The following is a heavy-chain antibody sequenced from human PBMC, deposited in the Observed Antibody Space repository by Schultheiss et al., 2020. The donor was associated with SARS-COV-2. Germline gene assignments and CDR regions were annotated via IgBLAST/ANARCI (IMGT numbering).Heavy chain of an antibody. CDR3: ARDHKNPAYCTNGVCYSFDY. V-gene: IGHV4-59*12. J-gene: IGHJ4*02. D-gene: IGHD2-8*01. CDR1: GGSISSYY. CDR2: IYYSGST. Sequence: SETLSLTCTVSGGSISSYYWSWIRQPPGKGLEWIGSIYYSGSTYYNPSLKSRVTISVDTSKNQFSLKLSSVTAADTAVYYCARDHKNPAYCTNGVCYSFDYWGQGTLVTVSS.